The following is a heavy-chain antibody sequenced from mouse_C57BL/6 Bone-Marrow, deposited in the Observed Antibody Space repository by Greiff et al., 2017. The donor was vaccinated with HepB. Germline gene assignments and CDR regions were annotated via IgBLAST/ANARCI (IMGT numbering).Heavy chain of an antibody. CDR3: TYYYGSSYWYFDV. J-gene: IGHJ1*03. CDR2: IDPETGGT. Sequence: VQLQQSGAELVRPGASVTLSCKASGYTFTDYEMHWVKQTPVHGLEWIGAIDPETGGTAYNQKFKGKAILTADKSSSTAYMELLSLTSEDSAVYYCTYYYGSSYWYFDVWGTGTTVTVSS. V-gene: IGHV1-15*01. D-gene: IGHD1-1*01. CDR1: GYTFTDYE.